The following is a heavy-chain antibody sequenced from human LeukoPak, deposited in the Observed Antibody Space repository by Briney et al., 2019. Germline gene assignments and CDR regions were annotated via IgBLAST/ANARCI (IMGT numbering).Heavy chain of an antibody. D-gene: IGHD5-12*01. CDR3: VRDSPGYGAYDFD. J-gene: IGHJ4*02. CDR1: GFTFTRNT. CDR2: TTDTGGTT. V-gene: IGHV3-64D*06. Sequence: GGSLRLSCAVSGFTFTRNTMHWVRQAPGKGLEYVSGTTDTGGTTYYAYSVKGRFTISRDNSKNTLYLQVNSLRVEDTAVYYCVRDSPGYGAYDFDWGQGTLVTVSS.